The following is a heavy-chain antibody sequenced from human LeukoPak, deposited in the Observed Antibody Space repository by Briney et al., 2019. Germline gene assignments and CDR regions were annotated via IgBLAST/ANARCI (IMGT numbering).Heavy chain of an antibody. CDR1: GFTVNSNY. V-gene: IGHV3-66*02. Sequence: GGSLRLSCAASGFTVNSNYMTWVRQAPGKGLDWVSVIYTGGGTDYADSVKGRFTISRDNSKNTLYLQMNSLRAEDTAVYYCAREVMQQLAHFDYWGQGTLVTVSS. D-gene: IGHD6-13*01. CDR2: IYTGGGT. CDR3: AREVMQQLAHFDY. J-gene: IGHJ4*02.